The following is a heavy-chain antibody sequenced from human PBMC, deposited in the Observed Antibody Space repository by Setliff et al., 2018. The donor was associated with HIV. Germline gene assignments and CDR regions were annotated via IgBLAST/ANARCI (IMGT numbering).Heavy chain of an antibody. D-gene: IGHD4-17*01. Sequence: SETLSLTCTVSGGSISSRDYYWGWIRQPPGKGLEWIGSVYYSGGTYYNPSLKSRVTISVDTARNQFSLKLGSVTAADTGIYYCARHRSYGDYDPNWFDPWGRGTLVTVSS. CDR3: ARHRSYGDYDPNWFDP. CDR2: VYYSGGT. CDR1: GGSISSRDYY. J-gene: IGHJ5*02. V-gene: IGHV4-39*01.